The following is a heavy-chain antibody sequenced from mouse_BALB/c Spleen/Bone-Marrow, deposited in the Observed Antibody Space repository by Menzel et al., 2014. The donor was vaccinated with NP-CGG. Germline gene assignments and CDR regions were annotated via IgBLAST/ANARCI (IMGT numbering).Heavy chain of an antibody. J-gene: IGHJ3*01. Sequence: VQLQQSGAELVKPGASVKLSCTASGFNIKDTYMHWVKQRPEQGLEWIGRIDPANGNTKYDPKFQGKATITADTSSNTAYLQLSSLTSEDAAVYYCARNGNSGAWFAYWGQGTLLTVSA. CDR1: GFNIKDTY. CDR2: IDPANGNT. D-gene: IGHD2-1*01. CDR3: ARNGNSGAWFAY. V-gene: IGHV14-3*02.